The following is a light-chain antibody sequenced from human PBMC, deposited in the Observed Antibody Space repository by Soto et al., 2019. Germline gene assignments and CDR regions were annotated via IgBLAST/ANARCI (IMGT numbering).Light chain of an antibody. CDR3: QQSYSSRT. Sequence: EIEMTQSPGTLSVSPGERATLSCRASQSISVNLAWYQQKPGQAPRLLIYGVSTRATGIPARFSGSESGTEFTLTISSLQPEDFATYYCQQSYSSRTFGQGTRVEIK. V-gene: IGKV3-15*01. CDR2: GVS. J-gene: IGKJ1*01. CDR1: QSISVN.